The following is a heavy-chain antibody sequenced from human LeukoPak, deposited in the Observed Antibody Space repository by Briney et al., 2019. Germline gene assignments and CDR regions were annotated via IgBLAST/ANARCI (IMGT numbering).Heavy chain of an antibody. J-gene: IGHJ1*01. D-gene: IGHD4-17*01. V-gene: IGHV3-74*03. CDR1: GFTFSSYW. Sequence: GGSLRLSCAASGFTFSSYWMHWVRQAPGKGLVWVSRINSDGSSTKYADSVKGRFTISRDNAKNTLYLRMNSLRAEDTAVYYCARGLSGDSLDEYFQHWGQGTLVTVSS. CDR3: ARGLSGDSLDEYFQH. CDR2: INSDGSST.